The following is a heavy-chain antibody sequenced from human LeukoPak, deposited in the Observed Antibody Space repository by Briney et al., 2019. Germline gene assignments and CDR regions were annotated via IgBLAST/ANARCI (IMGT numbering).Heavy chain of an antibody. V-gene: IGHV4-39*07. CDR2: IYYSGST. D-gene: IGHD2-2*01. Sequence: PSETLSLTCTVSGGSIGSSRYYWGWIRQPPGKGLEWIGSIYYSGSTYYNPSLKSRVTISVDTSKNQFSLKLSSVTAADTAVYYCARDWCSGTSCPTGFDPRGQGTLVTVSS. CDR1: GGSIGSSRYY. CDR3: ARDWCSGTSCPTGFDP. J-gene: IGHJ5*02.